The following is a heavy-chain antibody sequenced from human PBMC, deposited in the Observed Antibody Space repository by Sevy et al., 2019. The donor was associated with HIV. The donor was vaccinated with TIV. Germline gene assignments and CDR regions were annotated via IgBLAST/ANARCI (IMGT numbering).Heavy chain of an antibody. V-gene: IGHV3-33*05. D-gene: IGHD2-8*01. CDR3: ARDPRMYGDYLLAYFDS. Sequence: GGSLRLSCAASGFTPSTYGMHWVRQAPGKGLEWVAVIAYDGSNKYYADSVKGRFTISRDNSKNTLFLQMDSLRAEDTAVYYCARDPRMYGDYLLAYFDSWGQGTLVTVSS. CDR1: GFTPSTYG. J-gene: IGHJ4*02. CDR2: IAYDGSNK.